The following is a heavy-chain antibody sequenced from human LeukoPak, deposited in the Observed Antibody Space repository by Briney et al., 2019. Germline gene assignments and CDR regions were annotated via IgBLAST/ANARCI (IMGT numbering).Heavy chain of an antibody. CDR2: INPNSGGT. CDR3: ANVYSNYWEWEY. J-gene: IGHJ4*02. CDR1: GYTFTGYY. Sequence: ASVKVSCKASGYTFTGYYLHWVRQAPGQGLEWKGWINPNSGGTNYAQKFQGRVTMTRDTSISTAYMELYSLTSDDTAVYYCANVYSNYWEWEYWGQGTLVTVSS. V-gene: IGHV1-2*02. D-gene: IGHD1-26*01.